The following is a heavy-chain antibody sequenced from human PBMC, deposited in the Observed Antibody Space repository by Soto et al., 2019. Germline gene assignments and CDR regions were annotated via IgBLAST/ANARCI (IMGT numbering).Heavy chain of an antibody. CDR2: INHSGST. CDR1: GLYFSAYN. Sequence: ETLGQPCVAAGLYFSAYNWSWIRQHPGRGLEWIGEINHSGSTIYNPSLKSGVTISVDTSKNQFSLRLTSVTAADTAVYYCARVRYCSGGRCYNYFDYWVQGNLVTVSS. D-gene: IGHD2-15*01. CDR3: ARVRYCSGGRCYNYFDY. J-gene: IGHJ4*02. V-gene: IGHV4-34*01.